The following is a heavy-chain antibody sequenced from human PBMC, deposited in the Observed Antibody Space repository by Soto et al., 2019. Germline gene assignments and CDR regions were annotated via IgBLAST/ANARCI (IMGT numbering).Heavy chain of an antibody. CDR1: GGSFSGYY. CDR2: INHSGST. J-gene: IGHJ4*02. Sequence: SETLSLTCAVYGGSFSGYYWSWIRQPPGKGLEWIGEINHSGSTNYNPSLKSRVTISVDTSKNQFSLKLSSVTAADTAVYYCARGREGDCGDSWGQGTLVTVSS. V-gene: IGHV4-34*01. CDR3: ARGREGDCGDS. D-gene: IGHD2-21*02.